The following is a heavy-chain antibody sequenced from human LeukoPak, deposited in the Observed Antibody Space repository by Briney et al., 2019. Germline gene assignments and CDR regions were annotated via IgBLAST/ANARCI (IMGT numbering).Heavy chain of an antibody. CDR2: ISYSGST. Sequence: ETLSLTCTVSGGSISSSSYYCGWIRQPAGKGLEWIGRISYSGSTSYNPSLKSRVTISVDTSKNQFPLKLSSVTAADTAVYYCARQRYCSSTSCYRNAEYFQHWGQGTLVTVSS. V-gene: IGHV4-39*01. CDR3: ARQRYCSSTSCYRNAEYFQH. CDR1: GGSISSSSYY. J-gene: IGHJ1*01. D-gene: IGHD2-2*02.